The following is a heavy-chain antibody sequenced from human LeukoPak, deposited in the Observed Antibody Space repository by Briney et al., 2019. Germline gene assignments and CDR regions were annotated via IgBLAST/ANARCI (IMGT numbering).Heavy chain of an antibody. Sequence: GGSLRLSCAASGFTFSSYSMNWVRQAPGKGLEWVSSISSSSSYIYYADSVKGRFTISRDNAKNSLYLQMNSLRAEDTAVYYCARAYSSGWYPYFDYWGQGTLVTVSS. CDR1: GFTFSSYS. J-gene: IGHJ4*02. CDR3: ARAYSSGWYPYFDY. D-gene: IGHD6-19*01. V-gene: IGHV3-21*01. CDR2: ISSSSSYI.